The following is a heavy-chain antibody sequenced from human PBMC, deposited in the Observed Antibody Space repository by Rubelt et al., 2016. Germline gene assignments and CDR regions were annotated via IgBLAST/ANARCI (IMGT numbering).Heavy chain of an antibody. CDR2: INAGNGNT. CDR3: ARGAGGRYFDWYDAFDI. Sequence: QVQLVQSGAEVKKPGASVKVSCKASGYTFTSCAMHWVRQAPGQRLEWMGWINAGNGNTKYSQEFQGRGTSTRDTAASTAYMELSSLRSEDTAVYYCARGAGGRYFDWYDAFDIWGQGTMVTVSS. V-gene: IGHV1-3*01. CDR1: GYTFTSCA. D-gene: IGHD3-9*01. J-gene: IGHJ3*02.